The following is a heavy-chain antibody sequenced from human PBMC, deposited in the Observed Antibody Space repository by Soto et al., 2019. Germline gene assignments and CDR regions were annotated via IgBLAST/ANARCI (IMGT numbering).Heavy chain of an antibody. V-gene: IGHV3-48*03. J-gene: IGHJ2*01. CDR2: ISSSGTTI. Sequence: EVQLVESGGGLVQPGGSLRLSCAASGFSFSNYEMNWVRQAPGKGLEWVSYISSSGTTIYYADSVKGRFTISRDNAKNSLYLQMNSLRAEDTAVYYCARGEGAPYWYFGLWGRGNLVTVSS. CDR3: ARGEGAPYWYFGL. CDR1: GFSFSNYE. D-gene: IGHD3-16*01.